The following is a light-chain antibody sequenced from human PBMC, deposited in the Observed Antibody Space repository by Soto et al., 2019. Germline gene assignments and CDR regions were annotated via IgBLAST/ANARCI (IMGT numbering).Light chain of an antibody. CDR3: MQALQTPT. CDR2: LGS. CDR1: QSLLHSNGYNY. Sequence: DIVMTQSPLSLSVTHGEPASISCSSSQSLLHSNGYNYLDWYLQKPGQSPQLLIYLGSNRASGVPDRFSGSGLGTDFTLKISRVEAEDVGVYYSMQALQTPTCGQGTKVAIK. J-gene: IGKJ1*01. V-gene: IGKV2-28*01.